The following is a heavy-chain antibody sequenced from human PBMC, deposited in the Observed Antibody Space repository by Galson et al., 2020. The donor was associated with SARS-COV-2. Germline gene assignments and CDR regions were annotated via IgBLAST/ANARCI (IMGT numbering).Heavy chain of an antibody. D-gene: IGHD1-26*01. CDR1: GYTFTGYY. CDR3: ARESLVGATTVATPYYYMDV. J-gene: IGHJ6*03. Sequence: ASVKVSCKASGYTFTGYYMHWVRQAPGQGLEWMGRINPNSGGTNYAQKFQGRVTMTRDTSISTAYMELSRLRSDDTAVYYCARESLVGATTVATPYYYMDVWGKGTTVTISS. CDR2: INPNSGGT. V-gene: IGHV1-2*06.